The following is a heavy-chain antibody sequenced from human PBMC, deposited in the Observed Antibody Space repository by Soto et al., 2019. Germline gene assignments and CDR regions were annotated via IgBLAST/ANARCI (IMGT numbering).Heavy chain of an antibody. CDR2: INPSGGST. J-gene: IGHJ4*02. V-gene: IGHV1-46*03. Sequence: ASVKVSCKASGYTFTSYYMHWVRQAPGQGLEWMGIINPSGGSTSYAQKFQGRVTMTRDTSTSTVYMELSSLRSEDTAVYYCARERYYDFWSGYSCDYWGQGTLVTVSS. CDR1: GYTFTSYY. D-gene: IGHD3-3*01. CDR3: ARERYYDFWSGYSCDY.